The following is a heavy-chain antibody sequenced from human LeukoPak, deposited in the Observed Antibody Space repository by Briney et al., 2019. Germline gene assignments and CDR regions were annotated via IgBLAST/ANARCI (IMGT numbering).Heavy chain of an antibody. J-gene: IGHJ4*02. CDR1: GGSISSYY. Sequence: PSETVSLTCTVSGGSISSYYWSWIRQPPGKGLEWIGYIYYSGSTNYNPSLKSRVSISVDTSKNQFSLKLSSVTAADTAVYYCARTYCSGGSCYSDYWGQGTLVTVSS. V-gene: IGHV4-59*08. D-gene: IGHD2-15*01. CDR3: ARTYCSGGSCYSDY. CDR2: IYYSGST.